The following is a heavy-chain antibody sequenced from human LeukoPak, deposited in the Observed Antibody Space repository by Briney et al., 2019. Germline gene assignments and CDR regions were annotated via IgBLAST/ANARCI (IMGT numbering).Heavy chain of an antibody. D-gene: IGHD3-22*01. CDR3: ARQGDYYDSSGYYYSFDY. CDR2: INHSGST. CDR1: GGSINSSSYY. Sequence: SETLSLTCTVSGGSINSSSYYWSWIRQPPGKGLEWIGEINHSGSTNYNPSLKSRVTISVDTSKNQFSLKLSSVTAADTAVYYCARQGDYYDSSGYYYSFDYWGQGTLVTVSS. V-gene: IGHV4-39*01. J-gene: IGHJ4*02.